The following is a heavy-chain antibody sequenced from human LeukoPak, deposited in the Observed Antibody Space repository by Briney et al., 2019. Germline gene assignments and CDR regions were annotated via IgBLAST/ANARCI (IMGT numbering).Heavy chain of an antibody. Sequence: SETLSLTCCVSAYSISSDSYWGWIRQPPGKGLEWIGNLSHGVSSYCTPSLKSRVSTFVDTSMTAADTAVYYCARQRDDYRKGNYFDYWGQGTLVTVSS. D-gene: IGHD5-24*01. CDR2: LSHGVSS. J-gene: IGHJ4*02. CDR3: ARQRDDYRKGNYFDY. V-gene: IGHV4-38-2*01. CDR1: AYSISSDSY.